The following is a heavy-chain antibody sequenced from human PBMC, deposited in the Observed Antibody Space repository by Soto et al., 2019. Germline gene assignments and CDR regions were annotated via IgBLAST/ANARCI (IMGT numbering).Heavy chain of an antibody. D-gene: IGHD1-20*01. Sequence: QVQLVQSGAEVKKPGSSLKVSCKASGGTFSSYAISWVRQAPGQGLEWMGGIIPIFGTANYAQKFQGRVTITADESTSTAYMELSSLRSEDTAVYYCARSITGTVSYYYGMEVWVKGTKVTVSS. V-gene: IGHV1-69*12. CDR3: ARSITGTVSYYYGMEV. J-gene: IGHJ6*04. CDR1: GGTFSSYA. CDR2: IIPIFGTA.